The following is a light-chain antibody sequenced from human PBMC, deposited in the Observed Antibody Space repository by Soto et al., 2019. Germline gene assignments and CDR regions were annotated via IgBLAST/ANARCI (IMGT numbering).Light chain of an antibody. Sequence: DIPMTQSPSSLSASVGDRVTITCQASQDINSYLNWYQQKPGRAPKLLIYDASKLETGVPSRFSGSGSGTDFTFTISGLEPEDIATYDCQQFLDLLTFGPGTKVEIK. CDR2: DAS. J-gene: IGKJ3*01. V-gene: IGKV1-33*01. CDR3: QQFLDLLT. CDR1: QDINSY.